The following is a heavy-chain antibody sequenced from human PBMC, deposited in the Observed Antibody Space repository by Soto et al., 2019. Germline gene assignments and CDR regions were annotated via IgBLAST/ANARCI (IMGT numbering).Heavy chain of an antibody. V-gene: IGHV1-2*02. D-gene: IGHD3-9*01. J-gene: IGHJ3*02. CDR3: AKDSHYAVLTGYPRNAFDI. CDR2: INPNSGGT. CDR1: GYTFTGYY. Sequence: ASVKVSCKASGYTFTGYYMHWVRQAPGQGLEWMGWINPNSGGTNFAQKFQGRVTLTRDTSIRTAYMEVTWLTSDDTAVYYCAKDSHYAVLTGYPRNAFDIWGQGTMVTVSS.